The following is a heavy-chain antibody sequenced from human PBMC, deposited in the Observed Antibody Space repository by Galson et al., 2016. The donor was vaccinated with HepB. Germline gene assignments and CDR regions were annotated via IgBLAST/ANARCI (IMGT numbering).Heavy chain of an antibody. CDR1: GDSFTSYG. V-gene: IGHV1-18*01. D-gene: IGHD3-10*01. CDR3: AIDYLGSGSYL. J-gene: IGHJ4*02. CDR2: ISPHNGDV. Sequence: SCKALGDSFTSYGVNWVRQAPGQGLEWMGWISPHNGDVKDAPNFQGRVTLTADTSASIAFLELRSLRSDDTAVYFCAIDYLGSGSYLWGQGTPVTVSS.